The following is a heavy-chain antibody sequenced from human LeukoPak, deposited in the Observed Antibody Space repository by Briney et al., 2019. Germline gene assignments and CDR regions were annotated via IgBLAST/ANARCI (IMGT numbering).Heavy chain of an antibody. V-gene: IGHV3-30-3*01. CDR2: ISHDGSNK. CDR3: ATPYTSGWSLYFDN. Sequence: GGSLRLSCAASGFTFSSYAMHWVRQAPDKGLEWVAVISHDGSNKYYADSVKGRFSISRDNSKNTLYLQMNGLRAEETAMYYCATPYTSGWSLYFDNWGQGTLVTVSS. J-gene: IGHJ4*02. D-gene: IGHD6-19*01. CDR1: GFTFSSYA.